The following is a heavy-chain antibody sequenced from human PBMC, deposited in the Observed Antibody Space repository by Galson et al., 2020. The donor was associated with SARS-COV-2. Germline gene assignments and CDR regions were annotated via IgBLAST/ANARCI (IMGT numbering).Heavy chain of an antibody. CDR2: VSYSGST. V-gene: IGHV4-59*01. CDR3: ARDRGGRNFDY. Sequence: SETLSLTCTVSGGSISSYYWSWIRQPPGKGLEWIGYVSYSGSTNYNPSLKSRVTISVDTSKNQFSLKLSSVTAADTGVYYCARDRGGRNFDYWGQGTLVTVSS. CDR1: GGSISSYY. J-gene: IGHJ4*02.